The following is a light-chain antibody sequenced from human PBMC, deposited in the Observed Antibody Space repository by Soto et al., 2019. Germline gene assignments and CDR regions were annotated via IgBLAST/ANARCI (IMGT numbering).Light chain of an antibody. CDR3: SSYVDTSSYV. CDR1: SSDVGGYNY. J-gene: IGLJ1*01. Sequence: QSVLTQPPSASGSPGQSVTISCTGTSSDVGGYNYVSWYQQHPGKAPKLMIYEVSKRPSGVPDRFSGSKSGNTASLTVSGLQAEDEDDYYCSSYVDTSSYVYGTGTQLTVL. CDR2: EVS. V-gene: IGLV2-8*01.